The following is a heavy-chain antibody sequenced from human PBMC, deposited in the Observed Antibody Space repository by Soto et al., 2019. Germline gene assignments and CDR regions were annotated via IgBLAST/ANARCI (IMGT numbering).Heavy chain of an antibody. V-gene: IGHV4-31*11. CDR1: GDSIGSGDNY. CDR3: ARSTTVTTRLDY. Sequence: SETLSLTCAVSGDSIGSGDNYWTWIRQSPGKGLEYIGYIYKSGSTYYNPSLKSRVTISVDTSKNQFSLKLSSVTAADTAVYYCARSTTVTTRLDYWGQGTLVTVSS. J-gene: IGHJ4*02. CDR2: IYKSGST. D-gene: IGHD4-4*01.